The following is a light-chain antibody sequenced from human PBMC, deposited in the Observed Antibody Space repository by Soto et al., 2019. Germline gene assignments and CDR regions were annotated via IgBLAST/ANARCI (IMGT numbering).Light chain of an antibody. CDR3: QQYNCYSVNA. CDR1: QSISGW. CDR2: DAS. Sequence: DIQMTQSPYTLSPSVGDRVSITCRASQSISGWLAWYQQKPGKAPKLLIYDASSLESGGPSRFSGSGSGTEFSLTISRLQPVDFATYYCQQYNCYSVNAFGQGPKLEIK. V-gene: IGKV1-5*01. J-gene: IGKJ2*01.